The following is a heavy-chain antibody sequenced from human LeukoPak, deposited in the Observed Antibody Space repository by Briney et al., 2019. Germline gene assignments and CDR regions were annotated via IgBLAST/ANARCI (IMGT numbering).Heavy chain of an antibody. CDR3: AREGITMVRGVIISPGPFDY. CDR2: IYTSGST. D-gene: IGHD3-10*01. V-gene: IGHV4-4*07. J-gene: IGHJ4*02. CDR1: GGSISSYY. Sequence: SETLSLTCTVSGGSISSYYWSWIRQPAGKGLEWIGRIYTSGSTNYNPSLKGRVTMSVDTSKNQFSLKLSSVTAADTAVYYCAREGITMVRGVIISPGPFDYWGQGTLVTVSS.